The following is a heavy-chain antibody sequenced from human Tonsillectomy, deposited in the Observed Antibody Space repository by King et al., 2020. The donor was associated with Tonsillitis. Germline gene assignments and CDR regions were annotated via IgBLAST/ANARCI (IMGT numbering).Heavy chain of an antibody. D-gene: IGHD3-10*01. J-gene: IGHJ3*02. CDR3: ARDTTVVRVVIFGAFDI. V-gene: IGHV3-66*01. CDR2: IYSGGST. Sequence: VQLVESGGGLVQPGGSLRLSCAASGFTVSSNYMSWVRQAPGKGLEWVSVIYSGGSTYYADSVKGRFTISRDNSKNTLYLQMNSLRAEDTAVYYCARDTTVVRVVIFGAFDIWGQGTMVTVSS. CDR1: GFTVSSNY.